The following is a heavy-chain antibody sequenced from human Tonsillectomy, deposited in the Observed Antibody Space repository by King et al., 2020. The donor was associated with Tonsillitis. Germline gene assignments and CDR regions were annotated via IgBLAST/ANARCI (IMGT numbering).Heavy chain of an antibody. CDR3: ARVPYGDSPVRGYYYYGMDV. CDR2: ISTYNGKT. CDR1: GYTFSSYG. D-gene: IGHD4-17*01. J-gene: IGHJ6*02. Sequence: VQLVESGVEVKKPGASVKVSCKASGYTFSSYGISLVRQAPGQGLEWMGWISTYNGKTNSAQKVQGRVTMTTDTSMSTAYMELRSLRSDDTAVYYCARVPYGDSPVRGYYYYGMDVWGQGTTVTVSS. V-gene: IGHV1-18*04.